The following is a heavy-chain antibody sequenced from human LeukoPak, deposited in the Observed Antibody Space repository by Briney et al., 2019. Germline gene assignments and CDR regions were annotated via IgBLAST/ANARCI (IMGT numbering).Heavy chain of an antibody. CDR3: AKVGGNYVL. V-gene: IGHV4-34*01. CDR2: INHSGST. Sequence: SETLSLTCAVYGGSFSGYYWSWIRQPPEKGLEWIGEINHSGSTNYNPSLKSRVTISVDMSENQFSLKLSSVTAADTAVYYCAKVGGNYVLWGQGTLVTVSS. J-gene: IGHJ4*02. D-gene: IGHD4-23*01. CDR1: GGSFSGYY.